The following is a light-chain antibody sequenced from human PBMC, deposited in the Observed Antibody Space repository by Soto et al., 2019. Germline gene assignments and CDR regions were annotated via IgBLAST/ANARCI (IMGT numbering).Light chain of an antibody. Sequence: DIPMTQSPSTLSVSLGDRVTITCRASQTIITWLAWYQQKPGKAPKLLIFDASSLASGVPSRFSGSGSGTGFTLSINSLQPDDFATYYCQHYIPSSPVTFGQGTKLEIK. CDR2: DAS. V-gene: IGKV1-5*01. CDR1: QTIITW. J-gene: IGKJ2*01. CDR3: QHYIPSSPVT.